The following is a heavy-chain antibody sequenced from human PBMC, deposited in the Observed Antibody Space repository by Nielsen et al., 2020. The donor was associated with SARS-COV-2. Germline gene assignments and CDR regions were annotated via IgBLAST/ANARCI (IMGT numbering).Heavy chain of an antibody. CDR3: ARLRSDSSGYSPFDY. J-gene: IGHJ4*02. CDR2: IYYSGST. V-gene: IGHV4-59*08. Sequence: SETLSLTCSVSGGSISTYYWSWIRQPPGKGLEWIGYIYYSGSTKYNPSLKSRVTISVDTSKNQLSLKLNSVTAADTAMYYCARLRSDSSGYSPFDYWGQGTLVTVSS. CDR1: GGSISTYY. D-gene: IGHD3-22*01.